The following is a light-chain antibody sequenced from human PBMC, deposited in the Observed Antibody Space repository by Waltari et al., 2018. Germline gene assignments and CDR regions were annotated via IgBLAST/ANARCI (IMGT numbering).Light chain of an antibody. J-gene: IGKJ1*01. V-gene: IGKV1-NL1*01. CDR3: QQYYSTPQT. Sequence: DIQMTQSPSSLSASVRDRVTITCRASQGISNSLAWYQQRPGKAPKLLLYAASRLESGVPSRFSGSGSETDYTLTISSLQPEDFATYYCQQYYSTPQTFGQGTKVEIK. CDR2: AAS. CDR1: QGISNS.